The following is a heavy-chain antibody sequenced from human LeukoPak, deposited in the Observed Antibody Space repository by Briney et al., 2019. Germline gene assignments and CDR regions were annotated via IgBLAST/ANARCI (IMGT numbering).Heavy chain of an antibody. CDR1: GYTFTSYG. D-gene: IGHD1-26*01. J-gene: IGHJ5*02. Sequence: ASMTVSFTASGYTFTSYGISWVRHAPGQGLEWMGWISAYNGNTNYAQKLQGRVTMTTDTSTSTAYMELRSLRSDDTAVYYCARGGSYYDDWFDPWGQGTLVTVSS. V-gene: IGHV1-18*01. CDR3: ARGGSYYDDWFDP. CDR2: ISAYNGNT.